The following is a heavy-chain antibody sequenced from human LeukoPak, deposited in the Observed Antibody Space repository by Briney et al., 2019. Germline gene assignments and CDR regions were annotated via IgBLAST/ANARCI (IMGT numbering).Heavy chain of an antibody. CDR3: AKGKPAAGTFDY. D-gene: IGHD6-13*01. V-gene: IGHV3-23*01. CDR1: GFTFSSYG. J-gene: IGHJ4*02. Sequence: GGSLRLSCAASGFTFSSYGMSWVRQAPGKGLEWVSAISGSGGSTYYADSVKGRFTISRDNSKNTLYLQINSLRAEDTALYYCAKGKPAAGTFDYWGQGTLVTVSS. CDR2: ISGSGGST.